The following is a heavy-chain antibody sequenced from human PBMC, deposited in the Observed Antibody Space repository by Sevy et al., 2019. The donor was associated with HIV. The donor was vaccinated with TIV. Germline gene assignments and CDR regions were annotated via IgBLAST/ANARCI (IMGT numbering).Heavy chain of an antibody. V-gene: IGHV3-53*01. CDR2: IYSGGST. Sequence: GGSLRLSCAASGFTVSSSYMTWVRQPPGKGLEWVSVIYSGGSTYYADSVKGRFTISRDNSKNTLYFQMNNLRADDTAVYYCARGRGVFGAVAINWFDPWGQGALVTVSS. D-gene: IGHD3-3*01. J-gene: IGHJ5*02. CDR3: ARGRGVFGAVAINWFDP. CDR1: GFTVSSSY.